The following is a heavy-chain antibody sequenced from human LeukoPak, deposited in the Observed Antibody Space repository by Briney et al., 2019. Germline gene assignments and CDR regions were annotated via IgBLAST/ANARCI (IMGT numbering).Heavy chain of an antibody. J-gene: IGHJ4*02. CDR2: IYTSGST. CDR3: ARAGYCSSTRCYTEY. D-gene: IGHD2-2*02. CDR1: GGSISSYY. Sequence: KASETLSLTCTVSGGSISSYYWSWIRQPAGKGLEWIGRIYTSGSTNYNPSLKSRVTMSVDTSKNQFSLKLSSVTAADTAVYYCARAGYCSSTRCYTEYWGQGTLVTVSS. V-gene: IGHV4-4*07.